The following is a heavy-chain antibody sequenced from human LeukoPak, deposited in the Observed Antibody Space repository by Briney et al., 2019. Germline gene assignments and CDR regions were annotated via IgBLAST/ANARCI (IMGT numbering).Heavy chain of an antibody. CDR2: IYYSGSS. V-gene: IGHV4-31*03. D-gene: IGHD5-24*01. J-gene: IGHJ4*02. CDR1: GGSINNGGYY. Sequence: SETLSLTCTVSGGSINNGGYYWSWIRQHPGKGLEWVGYIYYSGSSYYNPSLRSRVTISVDTSKNHFSLKLSSVTAADTAVYYCARNRDGYNSFDYWGQGTLVTVSS. CDR3: ARNRDGYNSFDY.